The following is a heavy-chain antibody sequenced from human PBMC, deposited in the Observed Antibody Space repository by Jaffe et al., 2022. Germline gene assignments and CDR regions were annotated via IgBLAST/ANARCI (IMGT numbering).Heavy chain of an antibody. J-gene: IGHJ4*02. Sequence: QVQLQESGPGLVKPSQTLSLTCTVSGGSISSGSYYWSWIRQPAGKGLEWIGRIYTSGSTNYNPSLKSRVTISVDTSKNQFSLKLSSVTAADTAVYYCARDEDSSGYSFDYWGQGTLVTVSS. D-gene: IGHD3-22*01. V-gene: IGHV4-61*02. CDR1: GGSISSGSYY. CDR3: ARDEDSSGYSFDY. CDR2: IYTSGST.